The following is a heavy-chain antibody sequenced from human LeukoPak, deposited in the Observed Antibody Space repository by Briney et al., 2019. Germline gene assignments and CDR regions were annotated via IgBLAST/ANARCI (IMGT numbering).Heavy chain of an antibody. Sequence: ASVKVSCXASGYTFTSYDINWVRQATGQGLEWMGWMNPNSGNTGYAQKFQGRVTMTRNTSISTAYMELSSLRPEDTAVYYCARGLLSSGRYSDYWGQGTLVTVSS. D-gene: IGHD6-19*01. V-gene: IGHV1-8*01. CDR2: MNPNSGNT. J-gene: IGHJ4*02. CDR1: GYTFTSYD. CDR3: ARGLLSSGRYSDY.